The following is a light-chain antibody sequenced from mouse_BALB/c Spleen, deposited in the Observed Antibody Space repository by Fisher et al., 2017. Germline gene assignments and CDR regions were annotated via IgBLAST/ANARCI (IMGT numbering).Light chain of an antibody. CDR3: QQWSSYPLT. CDR1: SSVSY. Sequence: IVMTQTTAIMSASPGQKVTITCSASSSVSYMHWYQQKSGTSPKRWIYDTSNLASGVPVRFSGSGSGTSYSLTISSMEAEDAATYYCQQWSSYPLTFGAGTKLELK. CDR2: DTS. J-gene: IGKJ5*01. V-gene: IGKV4-59*01.